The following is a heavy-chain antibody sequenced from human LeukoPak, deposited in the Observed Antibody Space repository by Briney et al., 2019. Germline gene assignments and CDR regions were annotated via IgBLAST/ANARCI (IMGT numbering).Heavy chain of an antibody. J-gene: IGHJ4*02. D-gene: IGHD3-10*01. CDR1: GFTFSSYG. V-gene: IGHV3-30*18. Sequence: SLRLSCAASGFTFSSYGMHWVRQAPGKGLEWVAVISYDGSNKYYADSVKGRFTISRDNSKNTLYLQMNSLRAEDTAVYYCAKDLRDGVLLWFGEMGNWGQGTLVTVSS. CDR2: ISYDGSNK. CDR3: AKDLRDGVLLWFGEMGN.